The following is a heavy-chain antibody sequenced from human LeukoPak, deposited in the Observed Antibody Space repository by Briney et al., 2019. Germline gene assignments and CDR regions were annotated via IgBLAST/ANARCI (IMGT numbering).Heavy chain of an antibody. CDR1: GFTVSTEY. CDR2: INSGDST. J-gene: IGHJ4*02. Sequence: QPGGSLRLSCAVSGFTVSTEYMGWVRQAPGKGLEWVSLINSGDSTSYADSVKGRFTISRHNSKNTLYLQMNSLTPEDTAMYYCAKDFEGGKYYGYLWGSSRLCVDSWGQGTLVTVSS. CDR3: AKDFEGGKYYGYLWGSSRLCVDS. V-gene: IGHV3-53*04. D-gene: IGHD3-16*02.